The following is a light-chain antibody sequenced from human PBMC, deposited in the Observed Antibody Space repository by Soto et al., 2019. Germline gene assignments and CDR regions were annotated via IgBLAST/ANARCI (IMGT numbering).Light chain of an antibody. CDR2: SNN. V-gene: IGLV1-44*01. CDR1: SSNIGSNT. J-gene: IGLJ3*02. Sequence: QSVLTQPPSASGAPGQRVTISCSGSSSNIGSNTVNWYQQFQGTAPRVLMYSNNQRPSGVPDRFSGSKSGTSVFLAISGLQSDDEADYYCAAWDDSLDGPVFGGGTKLTVL. CDR3: AAWDDSLDGPV.